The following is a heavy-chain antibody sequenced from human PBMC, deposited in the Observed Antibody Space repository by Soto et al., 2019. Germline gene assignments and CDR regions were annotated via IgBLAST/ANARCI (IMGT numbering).Heavy chain of an antibody. V-gene: IGHV1-18*04. D-gene: IGHD1-1*01. Sequence: ASVKVSCKTSGYTFSNYASSWVRQAPGQRMEGMGWISAYNFKSGDTKSAQMLQGRVTMTIDTSATTAYMELRSLRSDDTAVYYCARAELERGEVGYFVMDVWGQGTTVTVS. CDR2: ISAYNFKSGDT. CDR3: ARAELERGEVGYFVMDV. CDR1: GYTFSNYA. J-gene: IGHJ6*02.